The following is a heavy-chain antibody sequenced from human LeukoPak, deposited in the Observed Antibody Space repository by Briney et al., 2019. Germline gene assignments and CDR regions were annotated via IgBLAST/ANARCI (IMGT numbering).Heavy chain of an antibody. CDR1: GGTFSSYA. J-gene: IGHJ4*02. D-gene: IGHD3-22*01. CDR3: ARAPTYYYDSSGYYI. CDR2: IIPIFGTA. Sequence: SVKVSCKASGGTFSSYAISWVRQAPGQGLEWMGGIIPIFGTANYAQKFQGRVTITADESTSTAYMELGSLRSEDTAVYYCARAPTYYYDSSGYYIWGQGTLVTVSS. V-gene: IGHV1-69*13.